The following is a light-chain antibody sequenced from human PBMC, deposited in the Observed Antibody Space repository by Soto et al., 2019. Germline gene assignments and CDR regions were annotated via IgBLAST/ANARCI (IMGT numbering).Light chain of an antibody. CDR3: QQYNDSFTYP. J-gene: IGKJ2*01. V-gene: IGKV3-15*01. Sequence: EIVMTQSPATLSVSPGERATLSCRASRSVSSNLAWYQQKPGQAPRLLMYGASTRATGIPARFSGSGSGTEFTLTISSLQSEDFATYYCQQYNDSFTYPFGQGTKLEIK. CDR2: GAS. CDR1: RSVSSN.